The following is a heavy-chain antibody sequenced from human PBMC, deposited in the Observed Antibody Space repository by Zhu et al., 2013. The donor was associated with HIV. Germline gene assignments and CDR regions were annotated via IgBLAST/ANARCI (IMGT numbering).Heavy chain of an antibody. J-gene: IGHJ6*02. V-gene: IGHV1-69*01. D-gene: IGHD3-22*01. Sequence: QVQLVQSGAEVKKPGSSVKVSCKVSGGTFTSYGISWVRQAPGQGLEWMGGIIPMFGTANYAVKFQGRLTIAADESTNTVYMELRSLRSEDTAVYVCARDKHTYYYYDSSGFFPSSNHFCHMEVWGQGTTVTVSS. CDR1: GGTFTSYG. CDR2: IIPMFGTA. CDR3: ARDKHTYYYYDSSGFFPSSNHFCHMEV.